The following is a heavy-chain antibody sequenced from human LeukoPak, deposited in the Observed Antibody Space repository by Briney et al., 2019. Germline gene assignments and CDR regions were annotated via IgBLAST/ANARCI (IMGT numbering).Heavy chain of an antibody. CDR1: GGSISSTNW. J-gene: IGHJ4*02. CDR3: SRESGAFSPFGY. Sequence: SETLSLTCGVSGGSISSTNWWSWVRQPPGQGLEWIGEISLSGLTNYNPSLKSRVTMSLDKSKNHLSLNLISVTAADTAVYYCSRESGAFSPFGYWGQGTLVTVSS. V-gene: IGHV4-4*02. CDR2: ISLSGLT. D-gene: IGHD1-26*01.